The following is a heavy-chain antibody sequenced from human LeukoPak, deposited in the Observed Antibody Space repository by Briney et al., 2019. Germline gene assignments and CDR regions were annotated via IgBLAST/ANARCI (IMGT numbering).Heavy chain of an antibody. V-gene: IGHV3-23*01. CDR3: AKWGSGQLLLEYFQH. D-gene: IGHD2-15*01. Sequence: GGSLRLSCAASGFTFSSYAMSWVRQAPGKGLEWVSVISGSGGSTYYADSVKGRFTISRDNSKNTLYLQMNSLRAEDTAVYYCAKWGSGQLLLEYFQHWGQGTLVTVSS. J-gene: IGHJ1*01. CDR2: ISGSGGST. CDR1: GFTFSSYA.